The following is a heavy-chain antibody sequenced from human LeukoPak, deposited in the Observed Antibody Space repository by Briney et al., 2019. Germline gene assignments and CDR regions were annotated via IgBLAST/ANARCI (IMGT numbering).Heavy chain of an antibody. CDR2: ISSSSSYI. V-gene: IGHV3-21*01. Sequence: GGSLRLSCAASGFTFSSYWMSWVRQAPGKGLEWVSSISSSSSYIYYADSVKGRFTISRDNAKNSLYLQMNSLRAEDTAVYYCARDSSGSYLNYYYYYMDVWGKGTTVTVSS. J-gene: IGHJ6*03. CDR3: ARDSSGSYLNYYYYYMDV. D-gene: IGHD1-26*01. CDR1: GFTFSSYW.